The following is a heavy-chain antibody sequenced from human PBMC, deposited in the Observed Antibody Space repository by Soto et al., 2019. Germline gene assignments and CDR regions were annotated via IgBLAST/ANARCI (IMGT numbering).Heavy chain of an antibody. Sequence: QVQLVQSGAEVKKPGASVKVSCKASDYTFTSYGISRVRQAPGQGLEWMGWISAYNGNTDYAQKLQGRVTMTTDTSTSTAYMELRSLRSDDTAVYYCAREPYMITFGGVIAPDYWGQGTLVTVSS. V-gene: IGHV1-18*01. D-gene: IGHD3-16*02. CDR1: DYTFTSYG. J-gene: IGHJ4*02. CDR3: AREPYMITFGGVIAPDY. CDR2: ISAYNGNT.